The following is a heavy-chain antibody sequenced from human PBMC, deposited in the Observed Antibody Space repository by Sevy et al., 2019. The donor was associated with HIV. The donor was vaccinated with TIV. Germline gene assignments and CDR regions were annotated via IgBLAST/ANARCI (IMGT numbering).Heavy chain of an antibody. CDR2: ISAYSGDT. CDR3: ARDKPQGVVIIPGSMWGGVDY. D-gene: IGHD2-2*01. CDR1: GNTFKTYG. Sequence: ASVKVSCKTFGNTFKTYGISWVRQAPGQGLEWMGWISAYSGDTNFAQKFQGRVTMTTDTSTSTAYMELSSLRSDDTAVYFCARDKPQGVVIIPGSMWGGVDYWGQGTVVTVSS. V-gene: IGHV1-18*01. J-gene: IGHJ4*02.